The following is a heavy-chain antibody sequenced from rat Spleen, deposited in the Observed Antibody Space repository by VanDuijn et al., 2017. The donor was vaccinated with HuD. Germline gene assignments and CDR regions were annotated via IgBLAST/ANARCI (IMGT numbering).Heavy chain of an antibody. Sequence: QVQLKESGPGLVQPSQTPSLTCTVSGFSLISYSVHWIRQPPGKGLEWMGGIWGDGSTKYNSVLKSRLSISRDTSKIQVLLKMNSLQIDDTAIYFCTRSYGGYTSNWFPYWGQGTLVTVSS. CDR3: TRSYGGYTSNWFPY. CDR1: GFSLISYS. D-gene: IGHD1-11*01. CDR2: IWGDGST. J-gene: IGHJ3*01. V-gene: IGHV2-1*01.